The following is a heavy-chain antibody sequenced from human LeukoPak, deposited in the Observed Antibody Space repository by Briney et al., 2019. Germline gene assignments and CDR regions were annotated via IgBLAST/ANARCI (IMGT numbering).Heavy chain of an antibody. D-gene: IGHD6-6*01. V-gene: IGHV1-2*02. J-gene: IGHJ4*02. CDR1: GYTFTGYY. Sequence: PAASVKVSCKASGYTFTGYYMHWVRQAPGQGLEWMGWINPNSGGTNYAQKFQGRVTMTRDTSISTAYMELSRLRSDDTAVYYCATSSSSVFHVLDYWGQGTLVTVSS. CDR2: INPNSGGT. CDR3: ATSSSSVFHVLDY.